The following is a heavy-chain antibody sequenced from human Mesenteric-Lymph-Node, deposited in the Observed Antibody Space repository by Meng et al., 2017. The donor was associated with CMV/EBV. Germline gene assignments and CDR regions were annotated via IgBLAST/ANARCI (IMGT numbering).Heavy chain of an antibody. Sequence: GESLKISCAASGFTFSGSAMHWVRQASGKGLEWVGRIRSKANSYATAYAASVKGRFTISRDDSKNTAYLQMNSLKTEDTAVYYCTRRIGHVRYCSSTSCYGSNPHSPADYYYYYGMDVWGQGTTVTVSS. J-gene: IGHJ6*02. CDR1: GFTFSGSA. CDR2: IRSKANSYAT. V-gene: IGHV3-73*01. D-gene: IGHD2-2*01. CDR3: TRRIGHVRYCSSTSCYGSNPHSPADYYYYYGMDV.